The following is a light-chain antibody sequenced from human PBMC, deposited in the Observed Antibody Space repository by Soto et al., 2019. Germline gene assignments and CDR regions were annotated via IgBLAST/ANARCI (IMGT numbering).Light chain of an antibody. J-gene: IGKJ2*01. CDR3: QQTYCPPFT. CDR1: QTITFY. CDR2: GAN. Sequence: DIQMTQSPSSLSASVGDRVAITCRASQTITFYLNWYQQTSGQPPKLLIYGANTLQRVVPSRFSAGGSGTDFTLTINDLQPEDFATYYCQQTYCPPFTFGPGTTLQIK. V-gene: IGKV1-39*01.